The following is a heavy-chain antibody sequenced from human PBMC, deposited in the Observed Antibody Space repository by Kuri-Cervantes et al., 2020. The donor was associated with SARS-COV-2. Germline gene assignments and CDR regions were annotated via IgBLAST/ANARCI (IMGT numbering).Heavy chain of an antibody. J-gene: IGHJ4*02. V-gene: IGHV1-69*13. CDR1: GGTFSSYA. Sequence: SVKVSCKASGGTFSSYAISWVRQAPGQGLEWMGGIIPIFGTANYAQKFQGRVTITADESTSTAYMELSRLRSEDTAVYYCTTDRSSGWPFDYWGQGTLVTVSS. D-gene: IGHD6-19*01. CDR3: TTDRSSGWPFDY. CDR2: IIPIFGTA.